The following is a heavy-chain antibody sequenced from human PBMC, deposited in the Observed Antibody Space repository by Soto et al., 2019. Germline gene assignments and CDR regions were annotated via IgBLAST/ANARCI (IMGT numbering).Heavy chain of an antibody. CDR3: ARDELEMATITSFTR. CDR2: ISGNGGST. CDR1: GFTFSTYA. V-gene: IGHV3-23*01. D-gene: IGHD5-12*01. J-gene: IGHJ4*02. Sequence: GGSLRLSCVVSGFTFSTYAMSWVRQAPGKGLEWVSVISGNGGSTYYADSVKGRFTISRDNSKNTLFLQMNSLRAEDTAVYYCARDELEMATITSFTRWGQGTLVTVSS.